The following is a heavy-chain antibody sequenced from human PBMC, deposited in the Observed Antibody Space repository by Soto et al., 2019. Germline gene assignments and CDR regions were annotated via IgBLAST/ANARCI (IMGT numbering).Heavy chain of an antibody. CDR2: MNPNSGNT. D-gene: IGHD6-19*01. V-gene: IGHV1-8*01. Sequence: ASVKVSCKASGYTFTSYDINWVRQATGQGLEWMGWMNPNSGNTGYAQKFQGRVTMTRNTSISTAYMELSSLRSEDTAVYYCARAPRGMIAVAVSFDYWGQGTLVTVSS. J-gene: IGHJ4*02. CDR3: ARAPRGMIAVAVSFDY. CDR1: GYTFTSYD.